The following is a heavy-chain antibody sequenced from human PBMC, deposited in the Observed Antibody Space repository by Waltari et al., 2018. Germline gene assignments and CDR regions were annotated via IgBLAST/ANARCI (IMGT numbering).Heavy chain of an antibody. V-gene: IGHV1-69-2*01. CDR1: GYTFTDYY. D-gene: IGHD2-15*01. CDR2: VDPEDGET. Sequence: EVQLVQSGAEVKKPGATVKISCKVSGYTFTDYYMHWVQQAPGKGLGWMGLVDPEDGETIYAEQFQGRVTITADTSTDTAYMELSSLRSEDTAVYYCATVRGGGYCSGGSCPSRFDYWGQGTLVTVSS. J-gene: IGHJ4*02. CDR3: ATVRGGGYCSGGSCPSRFDY.